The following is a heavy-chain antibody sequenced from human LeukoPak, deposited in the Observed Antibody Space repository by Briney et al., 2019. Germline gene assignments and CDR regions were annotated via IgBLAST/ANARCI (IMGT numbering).Heavy chain of an antibody. CDR1: GFTFSSYA. V-gene: IGHV3-33*08. Sequence: GGSLRLSCAASGFTFSSYAMHWVRQAPGKGLEWVAVIWYDGSNKYYADSVKGRFTISRDNSKNTLYLQMNSLRAEDTAVYYCARVYSSSWYFWFDPWGQGTLVTVSS. J-gene: IGHJ5*02. CDR2: IWYDGSNK. CDR3: ARVYSSSWYFWFDP. D-gene: IGHD6-13*01.